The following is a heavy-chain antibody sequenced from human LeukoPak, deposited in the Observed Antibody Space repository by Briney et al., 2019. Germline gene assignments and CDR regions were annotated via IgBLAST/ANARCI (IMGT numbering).Heavy chain of an antibody. V-gene: IGHV3-23*01. D-gene: IGHD4-17*01. CDR2: ISGSGGST. CDR3: AKEKLARGYGDYHDY. J-gene: IGHJ4*02. Sequence: GGSLRLSCAASGFTFSSYAMSWVRQAPGKGLEWVSAISGSGGSTYYADSVKGRFTISTDNSKNTLYLQMNSLRAEDTAVYYCAKEKLARGYGDYHDYWGQGTLVTVSS. CDR1: GFTFSSYA.